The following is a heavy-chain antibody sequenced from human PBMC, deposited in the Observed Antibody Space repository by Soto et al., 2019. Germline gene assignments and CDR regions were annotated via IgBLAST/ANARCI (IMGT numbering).Heavy chain of an antibody. CDR1: GGTFSSYA. D-gene: IGHD2-2*01. CDR3: AREVGYCSSTSCSPYYYYGMDV. V-gene: IGHV1-69*01. J-gene: IGHJ6*02. CDR2: IIPIFGTA. Sequence: QVQLVQSGAEVKKPGSSVKVSCKASGGTFSSYAISWVRQAPGQGLEWMGGIIPIFGTANYAQKFQGRVTITADESTSTAYMELSSLRSEDTAVYYCAREVGYCSSTSCSPYYYYGMDVWSQGTTVTVSS.